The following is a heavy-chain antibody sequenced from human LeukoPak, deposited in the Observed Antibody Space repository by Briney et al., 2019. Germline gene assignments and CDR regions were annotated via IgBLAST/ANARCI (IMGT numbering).Heavy chain of an antibody. V-gene: IGHV3-30*02. CDR3: AKDPHPGIAVAGTLDY. Sequence: GGSLRLSCAASGVTFSSYGMHWVRQAPGKGLEWVAFIRYDGSNKYYADSVKGRFTISRDNSKNTLYLQMNSLRAEDTAVYYCAKDPHPGIAVAGTLDYWGQGTLVTVS. D-gene: IGHD6-19*01. CDR2: IRYDGSNK. J-gene: IGHJ4*02. CDR1: GVTFSSYG.